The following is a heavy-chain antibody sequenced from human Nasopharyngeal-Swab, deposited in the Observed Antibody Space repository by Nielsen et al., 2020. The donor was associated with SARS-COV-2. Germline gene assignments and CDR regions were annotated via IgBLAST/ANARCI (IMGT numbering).Heavy chain of an antibody. Sequence: ASVKVSCKASGYTFSKYGIHWVRQAPGQELEWMGWISAYNGNTNYAWKFQGRLTMTTDTSTSTAYMELRSLTSDDTAVYYCARPIGSIGYDQLAPLSWGQGTLVTVSS. CDR3: ARPIGSIGYDQLAPLS. CDR1: GYTFSKYG. J-gene: IGHJ4*02. D-gene: IGHD5-12*01. V-gene: IGHV1-18*04. CDR2: ISAYNGNT.